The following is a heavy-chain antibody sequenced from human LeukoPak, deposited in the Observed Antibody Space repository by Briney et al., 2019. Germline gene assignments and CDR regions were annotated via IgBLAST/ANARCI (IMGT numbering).Heavy chain of an antibody. CDR3: ARDMVSTATPYFDY. V-gene: IGHV3-30*02. Sequence: GGSLRLSCAASGFTFNNYGMHWVRQAPGKGLEWVTFIRYDGSNTYYADSVKGRFTISRDNSRNTLYLQMDSLRAEDTAVYYCARDMVSTATPYFDYWGQGTLITVSS. CDR1: GFTFNNYG. CDR2: IRYDGSNT. J-gene: IGHJ4*02. D-gene: IGHD3-10*01.